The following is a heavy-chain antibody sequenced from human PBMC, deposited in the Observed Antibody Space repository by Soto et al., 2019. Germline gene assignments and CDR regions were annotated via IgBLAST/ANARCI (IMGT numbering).Heavy chain of an antibody. D-gene: IGHD3-3*01. CDR2: INHSGST. CDR1: GGSFSGYY. CDR3: ARARTLYYDFWSGYRQSGMDV. J-gene: IGHJ6*02. Sequence: PSETLSLTCAVYGGSFSGYYWSWIRQPPGKGLEWIGEINHSGSTNYNPSLKSRVTISVDTSKNQFSLKLSPVTAADTAVYYCARARTLYYDFWSGYRQSGMDVWGQGTTVTVSS. V-gene: IGHV4-34*01.